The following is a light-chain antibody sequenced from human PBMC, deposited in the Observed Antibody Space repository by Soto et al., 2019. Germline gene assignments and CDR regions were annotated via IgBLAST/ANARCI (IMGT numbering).Light chain of an antibody. Sequence: EIVLTQSPGTLALSPGERATLSCRASQSVRNNNLAWYQQKPGQAPRFLIYGASSRATGIPDRFSGSGSGTDFTLTISRLEPEDFAVYYCQQYGSSPLTFGGGTKVEIK. J-gene: IGKJ4*01. CDR3: QQYGSSPLT. CDR1: QSVRNNN. CDR2: GAS. V-gene: IGKV3-20*01.